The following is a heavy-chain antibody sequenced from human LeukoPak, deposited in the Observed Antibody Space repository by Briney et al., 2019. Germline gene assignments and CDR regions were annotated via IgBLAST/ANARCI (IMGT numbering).Heavy chain of an antibody. J-gene: IGHJ6*04. Sequence: PGGSLRLSCAASGFTFSSYGVHWVRQTPGKGLEWVAVISYDGSNKYYADSVKGRFTISRDNSKNTLYLQMNSLRAEDTAVYYCAKGADVTMVRGVIPRDGMDVWGKGTTVTVSS. CDR1: GFTFSSYG. V-gene: IGHV3-30*18. CDR3: AKGADVTMVRGVIPRDGMDV. CDR2: ISYDGSNK. D-gene: IGHD3-10*01.